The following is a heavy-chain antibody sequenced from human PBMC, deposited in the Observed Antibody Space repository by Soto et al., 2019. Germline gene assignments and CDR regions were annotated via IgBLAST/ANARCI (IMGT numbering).Heavy chain of an antibody. CDR2: ISGSGGST. Sequence: GGSLRLSCAASGFTFSSYAMSWVRQAPGKGLEWVSAISGSGGSTYYADSVKGRFTISRDNSKNTLYLQMSSLRAEDTAVYYCAIRLTSGSYYAFDIWGQGTMVTVSS. V-gene: IGHV3-23*01. D-gene: IGHD1-26*01. CDR3: AIRLTSGSYYAFDI. CDR1: GFTFSSYA. J-gene: IGHJ3*02.